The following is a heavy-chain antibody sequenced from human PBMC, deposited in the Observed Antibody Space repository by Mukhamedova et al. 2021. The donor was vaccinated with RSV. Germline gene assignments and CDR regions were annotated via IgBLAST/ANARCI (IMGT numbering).Heavy chain of an antibody. CDR3: ARELRGEVAINRYHDY. Sequence: SRVTMSVDTSKNQFSLKLSSVTAADTAVYYCARELRGEVAINRYHDYWGQGTLVTVSS. V-gene: IGHV4-4*06. D-gene: IGHD5-12*01. J-gene: IGHJ4*02.